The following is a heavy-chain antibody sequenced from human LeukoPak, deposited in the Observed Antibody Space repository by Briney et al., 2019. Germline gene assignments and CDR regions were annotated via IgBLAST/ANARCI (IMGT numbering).Heavy chain of an antibody. J-gene: IGHJ6*02. D-gene: IGHD3-10*01. CDR1: GFTFSSYA. V-gene: IGHV3-30-3*01. Sequence: QPGRSLRLSCAASGFTFSSYAMHWVRQAPGKGLEWVAVISYDGSNKYYADSVKGRFTISRDNSKNTLYLQMNSLRAEDTAVYYCAREMEYYYGSGSYYNAYYYYGMDVWGQGTTVTVSS. CDR3: AREMEYYYGSGSYYNAYYYYGMDV. CDR2: ISYDGSNK.